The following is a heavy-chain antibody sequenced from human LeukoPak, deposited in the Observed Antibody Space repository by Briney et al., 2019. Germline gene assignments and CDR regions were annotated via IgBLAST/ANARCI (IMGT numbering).Heavy chain of an antibody. J-gene: IGHJ6*03. Sequence: ASVKVSCKTSGYTFTGYYMHWVRQAPGQGLEWMGWINPNSGGTNYAQKFQGTVTMTRDTSISTAYMELTRLRSDDTAVYYCARVTCGGDCRAHYYYYMDVWGKGTTVTISS. CDR3: ARVTCGGDCRAHYYYYMDV. V-gene: IGHV1-2*02. D-gene: IGHD2-21*02. CDR1: GYTFTGYY. CDR2: INPNSGGT.